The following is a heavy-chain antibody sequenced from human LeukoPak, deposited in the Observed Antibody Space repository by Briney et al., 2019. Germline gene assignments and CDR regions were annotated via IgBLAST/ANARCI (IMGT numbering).Heavy chain of an antibody. Sequence: GGSLRLSCTASGFIFADHAMSWVRQAPGKGLEWVGFIRSKAYGGTTEYAASAEGRFTISRDDSKGIAYLQMDSLTTEDTAVYYCTRGPIHLWLHSSTDVWGQGTTVIVSS. CDR1: GFIFADHA. D-gene: IGHD5-18*01. CDR3: TRGPIHLWLHSSTDV. CDR2: IRSKAYGGTT. V-gene: IGHV3-49*04. J-gene: IGHJ6*02.